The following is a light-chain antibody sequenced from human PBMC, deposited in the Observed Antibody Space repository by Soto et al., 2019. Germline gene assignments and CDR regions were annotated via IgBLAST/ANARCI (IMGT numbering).Light chain of an antibody. V-gene: IGLV2-18*02. CDR2: EVI. CDR1: SDDIGGHDR. J-gene: IGLJ2*01. CDR3: NSYSATHSVI. Sequence: QSALTQPPSVSGSHGQSVTLSCTGSSDDIGGHDRVSWYQQPPGTAPKLIIYEVIYRPSGVPDRFSGSKSGNTASLTISGLQAEDEGHYFCNSYSATHSVIFGGGTQLTVL.